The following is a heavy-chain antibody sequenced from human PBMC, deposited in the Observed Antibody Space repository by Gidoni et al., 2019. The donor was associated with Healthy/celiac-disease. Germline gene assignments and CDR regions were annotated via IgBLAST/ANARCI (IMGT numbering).Heavy chain of an antibody. CDR3: ARGSAIPPDLFDP. CDR2: IYHSGST. V-gene: IGHV4-38-2*01. Sequence: QVQLQESGPGLVKPSETLSLPCAVPGYSISSGYYWGWIRQPPGKGLEWIGSIYHSGSTYYNPSLKSRVTISVDTSKNQFSLKLSSVTAADTAVYYCARGSAIPPDLFDPWGQGTLVTVSS. D-gene: IGHD2-21*01. J-gene: IGHJ5*02. CDR1: GYSISSGYY.